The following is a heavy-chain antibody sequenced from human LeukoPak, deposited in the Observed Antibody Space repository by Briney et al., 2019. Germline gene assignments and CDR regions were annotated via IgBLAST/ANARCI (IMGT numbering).Heavy chain of an antibody. CDR2: IYPGDSDT. Sequence: GESLKISCKGSGYSFTSYWIGWVRQMPGKGLEWMGIIYPGDSDTRYSPSFQGQVTISADKSISTAYLQWSSLKASDTAMYYCARRNSSSWYGGRDDNWCDPWGQGTLVTVSS. J-gene: IGHJ5*02. V-gene: IGHV5-51*01. CDR3: ARRNSSSWYGGRDDNWCDP. D-gene: IGHD6-13*01. CDR1: GYSFTSYW.